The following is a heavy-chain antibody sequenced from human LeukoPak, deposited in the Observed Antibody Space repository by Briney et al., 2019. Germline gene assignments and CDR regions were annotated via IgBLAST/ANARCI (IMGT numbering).Heavy chain of an antibody. Sequence: ASVKVSCKASGYTFTGYYMHWVRQAPGQGLEWMGWINPNSGGTNYAQKFQGRVTMTTDTSTSTAYMELRSLRSDDTAVYYCARGSLYYYDSSGYYYPFDYWGQGTLVTVSS. CDR2: INPNSGGT. CDR1: GYTFTGYY. V-gene: IGHV1-2*02. D-gene: IGHD3-22*01. CDR3: ARGSLYYYDSSGYYYPFDY. J-gene: IGHJ4*02.